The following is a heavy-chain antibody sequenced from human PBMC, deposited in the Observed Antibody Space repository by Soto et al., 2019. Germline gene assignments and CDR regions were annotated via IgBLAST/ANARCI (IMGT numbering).Heavy chain of an antibody. V-gene: IGHV4-31*03. CDR1: GGSISSGGYY. CDR2: IYYSGST. J-gene: IGHJ5*02. Sequence: QVQLQESGPGLVKPSQTLSLTCTVSGGSISSGGYYWSWIRQHPGKGLEWIGYIYYSGSTYYNPSLKSRVTISVDASKNQFSLKLSSVTAADTAVYYCATSVGWGGDYNWFDPWGQGTLVTVSS. D-gene: IGHD3-16*01. CDR3: ATSVGWGGDYNWFDP.